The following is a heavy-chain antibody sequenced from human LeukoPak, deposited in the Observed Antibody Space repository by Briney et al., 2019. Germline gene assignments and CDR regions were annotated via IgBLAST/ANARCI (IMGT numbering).Heavy chain of an antibody. V-gene: IGHV1-2*02. CDR1: GYTFTGYY. CDR2: INPNSGGT. D-gene: IGHD1-26*01. Sequence: GASVKVSCKASGYTFTGYYMHWVRQAPGQGLEWMGWINPNSGGTNYAQKFQGRVTMTRDTSISTAYMELSRLRSDDTAVYYCARDYRIVGARASLPPTARYWGQGTLVTVSS. J-gene: IGHJ4*02. CDR3: ARDYRIVGARASLPPTARY.